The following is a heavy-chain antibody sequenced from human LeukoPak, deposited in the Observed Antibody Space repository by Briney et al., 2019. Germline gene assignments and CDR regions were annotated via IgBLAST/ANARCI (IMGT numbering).Heavy chain of an antibody. CDR1: GYTFTSYG. Sequence: ASVEVSCKASGYTFTSYGISWVRQAPGQGLEWMGWISAYNGNTNYAQKLQGRVTMTTDTSTSTAYMELRSLRSDDTAVYYCARGGHDYGDYDESFGHWGQGTLVTVSS. CDR2: ISAYNGNT. V-gene: IGHV1-18*01. D-gene: IGHD4-17*01. J-gene: IGHJ4*02. CDR3: ARGGHDYGDYDESFGH.